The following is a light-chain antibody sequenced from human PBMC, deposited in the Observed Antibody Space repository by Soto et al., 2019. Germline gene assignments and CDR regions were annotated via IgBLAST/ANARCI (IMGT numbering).Light chain of an antibody. V-gene: IGKV1-39*01. Sequence: DIQMTQSPSSLSASVGDRATITCRASQSISNYLNWYQQKPGKAPKXLIYAVSSLQSGVPSRFSGSGSGTDFTLTISSLQPEDFATYYCQHSYTTITFGQGTRLEIK. CDR1: QSISNY. CDR2: AVS. CDR3: QHSYTTIT. J-gene: IGKJ5*01.